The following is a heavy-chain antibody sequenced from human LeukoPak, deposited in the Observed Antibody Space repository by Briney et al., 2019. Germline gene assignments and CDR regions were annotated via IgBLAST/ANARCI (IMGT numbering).Heavy chain of an antibody. V-gene: IGHV3-48*04. J-gene: IGHJ4*02. Sequence: GGSLRLSCAVSGFTFSTYSMNWVRQAPRKGLEWVSYISSSSSTIYYADSVRGRFTISRDDAKNSLFLQMNSLRAEDTAMYYCARVVGTTAIDYWGQGTLVTVSS. CDR1: GFTFSTYS. D-gene: IGHD1-26*01. CDR2: ISSSSSTI. CDR3: ARVVGTTAIDY.